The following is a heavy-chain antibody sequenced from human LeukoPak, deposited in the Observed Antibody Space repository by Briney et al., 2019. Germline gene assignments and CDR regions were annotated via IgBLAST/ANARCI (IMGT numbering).Heavy chain of an antibody. V-gene: IGHV4-4*02. CDR3: ARGLMTKGRSMFDY. CDR2: IFHTGST. CDR1: GGSISSTNW. Sequence: PSETLSLTCAVSGGSISSTNWWSWVRQPPGKGLEWVGEIFHTGSTNYNPSLKSRVTMSVDKSKNQLSLKLSSVTAADTAVYYCARGLMTKGRSMFDYWGQETLVRVSS. J-gene: IGHJ4*02. D-gene: IGHD2-8*01.